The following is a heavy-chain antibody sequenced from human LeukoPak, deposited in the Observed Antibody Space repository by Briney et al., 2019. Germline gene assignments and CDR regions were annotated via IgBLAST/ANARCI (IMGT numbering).Heavy chain of an antibody. D-gene: IGHD2-2*01. CDR2: INPNSGGT. Sequence: ASVKVSCKASGYTFTGYYMHWVRQAPGQGLGWMGWINPNSGGTNYAQKFQGRVTMTRDTSISTAYMEPSRLRSDDTAVYYCARDYCSSTSCLIRWFDPWGQGTLVTVSS. CDR3: ARDYCSSTSCLIRWFDP. CDR1: GYTFTGYY. J-gene: IGHJ5*02. V-gene: IGHV1-2*02.